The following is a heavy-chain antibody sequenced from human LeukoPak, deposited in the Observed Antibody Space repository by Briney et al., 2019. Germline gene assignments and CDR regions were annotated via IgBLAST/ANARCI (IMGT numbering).Heavy chain of an antibody. J-gene: IGHJ4*02. CDR1: GGTFSSYA. Sequence: ASVKVSCKASGGTFSSYAISWVRQAPGQGLEWMGGIIPIFGTANYAQKFQGRVTITTDESTSTAYMELSSLRSEDTAVYYCASGEGYLDTAMGTSFDYWGQGTLVTVSS. CDR3: ASGEGYLDTAMGTSFDY. D-gene: IGHD5-18*01. CDR2: IIPIFGTA. V-gene: IGHV1-69*05.